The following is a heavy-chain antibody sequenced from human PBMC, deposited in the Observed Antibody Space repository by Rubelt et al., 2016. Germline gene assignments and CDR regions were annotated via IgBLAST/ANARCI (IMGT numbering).Heavy chain of an antibody. D-gene: IGHD3-3*01. CDR2: INHRGST. CDR1: GESFSGYY. CDR3: ATGTIFGVVKDAFDI. V-gene: IGHV4-34*01. J-gene: IGHJ3*02. Sequence: QVQLQESGPGLLKPSETLSLTCAVYGESFSGYYWNWIRQPPGKGLEWIGRINHRGSTYYNASLKSRVSITVDTSNNQYSLKLGLWTAADTAVYYCATGTIFGVVKDAFDIWGQGTMVTVSA.